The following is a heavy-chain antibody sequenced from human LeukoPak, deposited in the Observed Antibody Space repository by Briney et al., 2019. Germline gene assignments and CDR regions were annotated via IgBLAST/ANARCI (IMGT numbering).Heavy chain of an antibody. D-gene: IGHD2-15*01. CDR1: GGTFSSYA. V-gene: IGHV1-69*13. J-gene: IGHJ4*02. CDR3: ARDGDCSGGSCSSY. Sequence: ASVKVSFKASGGTFSSYAISWVRQAPGQGLEWMGGIIPIFGTANYAQKFQGRVTITADESTSTAYMELSSLRSEDTAVYYCARDGDCSGGSCSSYWGQGTLVTVSS. CDR2: IIPIFGTA.